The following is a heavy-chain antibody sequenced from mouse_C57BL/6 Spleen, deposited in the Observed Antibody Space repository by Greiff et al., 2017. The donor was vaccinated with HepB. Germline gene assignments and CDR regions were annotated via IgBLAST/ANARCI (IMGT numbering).Heavy chain of an antibody. V-gene: IGHV1-55*01. CDR2: IYPGSGST. CDR1: GYTFTSYW. J-gene: IGHJ3*01. D-gene: IGHD1-1*01. Sequence: QVQLQQPGAELVKPGASVKMSCKASGYTFTSYWITWVKQRPGQGLEWIGDIYPGSGSTNYNEKFKSKATLTVDTSSSTAYMQLSSLTSEDSAVYYCARGGKPYGSSEAWFAYWGQGTLVTVSA. CDR3: ARGGKPYGSSEAWFAY.